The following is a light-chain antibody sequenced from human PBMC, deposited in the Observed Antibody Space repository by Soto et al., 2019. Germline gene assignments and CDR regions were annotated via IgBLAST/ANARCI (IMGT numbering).Light chain of an antibody. CDR1: QSVSSDY. CDR3: QQYGSSPIT. CDR2: GAS. V-gene: IGKV3-20*01. J-gene: IGKJ5*01. Sequence: EIVLTQSPGTLSLSPGQRATLSCRASQSVSSDYLTWYQQKPGLAPRPLIYGASRRATGIPDRFRGSGSGTDFTLTISRLEPEDFAVYYCQQYGSSPITFGQGTRLEIK.